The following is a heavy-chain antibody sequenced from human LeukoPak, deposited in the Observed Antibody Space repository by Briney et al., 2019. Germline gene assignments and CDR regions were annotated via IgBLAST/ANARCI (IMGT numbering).Heavy chain of an antibody. CDR1: GFIFSNYA. CDR2: ITGSDGRT. CDR3: AKTLVLMVYAPFDY. V-gene: IGHV3-23*01. Sequence: GGSLRLSCAASGFIFSNYAMSWVRQAPGKGLEWVAAITGSDGRTYYGDSVKGRFTISRDNSKNTLYLQMNSLRAEDMAVYYCAKTLVLMVYAPFDYWGQGTLVTVSS. D-gene: IGHD2-8*01. J-gene: IGHJ4*02.